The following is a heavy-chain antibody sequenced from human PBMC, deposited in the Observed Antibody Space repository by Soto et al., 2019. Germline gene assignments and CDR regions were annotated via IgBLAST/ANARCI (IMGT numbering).Heavy chain of an antibody. CDR1: GFTFDEHT. CDR2: LSLDGGTT. J-gene: IGHJ4*02. CDR3: SKVKKEYRTTACVDFDS. V-gene: IGHV3-43*01. Sequence: EVLLVESGGVVVQPGGSLRLSCVASGFTFDEHTMHWVRQAPGKGLEWISLLSLDGGTTYYAESVKGRFTISRDTSKNSLFLQMDSLRAEDTALYYCSKVKKEYRTTACVDFDSCGERTLVTVSS. D-gene: IGHD6-6*01.